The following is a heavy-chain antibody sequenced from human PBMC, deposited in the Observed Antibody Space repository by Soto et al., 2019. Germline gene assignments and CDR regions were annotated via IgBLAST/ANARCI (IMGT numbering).Heavy chain of an antibody. J-gene: IGHJ3*02. V-gene: IGHV3-48*03. CDR3: APRKYSIFNIAAFDI. Sequence: EVQLVESGGGLVQPGGSLSLSCAASGFSFSTYEMNWVRQAPGKGLEWVSYISKSRIDIYYADSVKGRFTISRDNANNLLNLHMISLSVEDTALYYCAPRKYSIFNIAAFDICGQGTMVTVSS. CDR1: GFSFSTYE. CDR2: ISKSRIDI. D-gene: IGHD3-3*02.